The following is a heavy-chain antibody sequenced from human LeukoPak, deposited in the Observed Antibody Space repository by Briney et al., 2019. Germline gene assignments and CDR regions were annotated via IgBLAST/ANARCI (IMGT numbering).Heavy chain of an antibody. D-gene: IGHD6-13*01. CDR2: ISSSSSTI. J-gene: IGHJ3*02. CDR1: GFTFSSYS. V-gene: IGHV3-48*01. Sequence: PGGSLRLSCAAPGFTFSSYSMNWVRQAPGKGLEWVSYISSSSSTIYYADSVKGRFTISRDNAKNSLYLQMNSLRAEDTAVYYCARTSSSDAFDIWGQGTMVTVSS. CDR3: ARTSSSDAFDI.